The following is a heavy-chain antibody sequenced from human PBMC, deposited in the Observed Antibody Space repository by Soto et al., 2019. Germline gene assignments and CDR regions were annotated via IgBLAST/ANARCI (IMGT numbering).Heavy chain of an antibody. J-gene: IGHJ5*02. CDR1: GFSLTTNGVG. V-gene: IGHV2-5*02. CDR3: AHTQYSYDSRVHPPNADTFKP. D-gene: IGHD3-22*01. CDR2: IYWDDDK. Sequence: SGPTLVNPTQTLTLTCTFSGFSLTTNGVGVGWIRQPPGKALEWLALIYWDDDKRYSPSLKSRLTITKDTSKNQVVLTMTNMDPVKKPTYSCAHTQYSYDSRVHPPNADTFKPWAKGTLVPV.